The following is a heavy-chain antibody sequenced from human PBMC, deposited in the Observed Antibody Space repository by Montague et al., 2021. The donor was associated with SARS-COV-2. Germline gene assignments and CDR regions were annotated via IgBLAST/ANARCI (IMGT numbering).Heavy chain of an antibody. CDR3: DGSSEEEYYFVY. J-gene: IGHJ4*02. CDR1: GGSISSSSYY. V-gene: IGHV4-39*01. Sequence: SETLSLTCTVSGGSISSSSYYWVWIRQPPGKGLEWIGSIYYSGSTYYNPSRKIRVTISVYMSKNQFSLKLGSVTAADTAVYYCDGSSEEEYYFVYWGQGTLVTVSS. D-gene: IGHD3-22*01. CDR2: IYYSGST.